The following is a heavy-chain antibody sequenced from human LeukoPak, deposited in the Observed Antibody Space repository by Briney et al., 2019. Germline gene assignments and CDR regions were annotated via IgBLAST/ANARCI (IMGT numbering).Heavy chain of an antibody. CDR2: INPNSGGT. Sequence: ASVKVSRKASGYTFTGYYMHWVRQAPGQGLEWMGWINPNSGGTNYAQKFQGRVTMTRDTSISTAYMELSRLRSDDTAVYYCAREDIAAAYFDYWGQGTLVTVSS. CDR3: AREDIAAAYFDY. CDR1: GYTFTGYY. D-gene: IGHD6-13*01. V-gene: IGHV1-2*02. J-gene: IGHJ4*02.